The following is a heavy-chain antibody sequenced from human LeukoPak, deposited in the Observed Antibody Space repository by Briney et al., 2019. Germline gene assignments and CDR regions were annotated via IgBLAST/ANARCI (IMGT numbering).Heavy chain of an antibody. J-gene: IGHJ4*02. D-gene: IGHD5-18*01. CDR1: GFTFTNYA. CDR2: IYSGGST. V-gene: IGHV3-66*02. Sequence: GGSLRLSCAASGFTFTNYAMSWVRQAPGKGLEWVSVIYSGGSTYYADPVKGRFTISRDNSKNTPYLQMNSLRIEDTAVYYCTKDRSYGRSYFDDWGQGTLVTVAS. CDR3: TKDRSYGRSYFDD.